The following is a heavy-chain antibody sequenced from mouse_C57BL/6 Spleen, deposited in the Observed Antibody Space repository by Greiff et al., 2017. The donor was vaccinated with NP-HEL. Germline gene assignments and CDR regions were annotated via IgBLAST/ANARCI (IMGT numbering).Heavy chain of an antibody. V-gene: IGHV1-61*01. CDR3: ARRPLYYGYDYWYFDV. D-gene: IGHD2-2*01. CDR2: IYPSDSET. CDR1: GYTFTSYW. Sequence: QVQLQQPGAELVRPGSSVKLSCKASGYTFTSYWMDWVKQRPGQGLEWIGNIYPSDSETHYNQKFKDKATLTVDKSSSTAYMQLSSLTSEDSAVYYCARRPLYYGYDYWYFDVWGTGTTVTVSS. J-gene: IGHJ1*03.